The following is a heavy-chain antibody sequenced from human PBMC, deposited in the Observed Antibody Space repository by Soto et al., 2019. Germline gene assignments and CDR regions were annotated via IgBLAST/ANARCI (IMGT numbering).Heavy chain of an antibody. J-gene: IGHJ4*02. CDR1: GFTFSSYI. CDR3: AGWYSSGWYWGGAFDY. CDR2: ISISSSYI. D-gene: IGHD6-19*01. Sequence: PGGSLRLSCAASGFTFSSYIMNWVRQAPGKGLEWVSSISISSSYIYYADSVKGRFTISRDNAKNSLYLQMNSLRAEDTAVYYCAGWYSSGWYWGGAFDYWGQGTLVTVSS. V-gene: IGHV3-21*01.